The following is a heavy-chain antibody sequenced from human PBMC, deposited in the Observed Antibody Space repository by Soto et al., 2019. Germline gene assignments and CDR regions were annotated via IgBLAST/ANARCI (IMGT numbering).Heavy chain of an antibody. Sequence: ASVKVSCKASGYTFTNYGITWVRQAPGQGLEWMGWISPRSGNTNYAQNFQGRVTMTTETSTNTAFMELRSLRSDDSAVYYCARRPSADWFDPWGQGTLVTVSS. J-gene: IGHJ5*02. CDR2: ISPRSGNT. V-gene: IGHV1-18*01. D-gene: IGHD6-19*01. CDR3: ARRPSADWFDP. CDR1: GYTFTNYG.